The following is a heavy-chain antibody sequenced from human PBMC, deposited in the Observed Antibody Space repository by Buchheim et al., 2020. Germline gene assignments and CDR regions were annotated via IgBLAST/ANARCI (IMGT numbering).Heavy chain of an antibody. CDR2: ISYDGSNK. CDR1: GFTFSSYG. V-gene: IGHV3-30*03. CDR3: AREITIEVIVRSFDY. Sequence: QVQLVESGGGVVQPGRSLRLSCAASGFTFSSYGMHWVRQAPGKGLEWVAVISYDGSNKYYADSVKGRFTISRDNSKNTLYLQMNSLRVEDTAVYYCAREITIEVIVRSFDYWGQGTL. J-gene: IGHJ4*02. D-gene: IGHD2/OR15-2a*01.